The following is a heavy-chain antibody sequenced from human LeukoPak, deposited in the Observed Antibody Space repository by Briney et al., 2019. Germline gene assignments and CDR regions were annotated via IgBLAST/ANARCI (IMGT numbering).Heavy chain of an antibody. D-gene: IGHD6-25*01. J-gene: IGHJ4*02. CDR1: GFTFSSYE. V-gene: IGHV3-48*03. CDR2: ISSSANTI. CDR3: ARDGGILYSSAWNDY. Sequence: GGSLRLSCAASGFTFSSYEMNWVRQAPGKGLEWVSYISSSANTIYHADSVKGRFTISRDNAKNSLYLQMNSLRAEDTAVYYCARDGGILYSSAWNDYWGQGTLVTVSS.